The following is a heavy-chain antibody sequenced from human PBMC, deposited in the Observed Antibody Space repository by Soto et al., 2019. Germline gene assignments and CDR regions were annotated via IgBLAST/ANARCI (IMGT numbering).Heavy chain of an antibody. CDR2: IIPILGIA. CDR3: ARESSHSLDY. Sequence: GASVKVSCKASGGTFXSYTISWVRQAPGQGLEWMGRIIPILGIANYAQKFQGGVTITADKSTSTAYMELSSLRSEDTAVYYCARESSHSLDYWGQGTLVTVSS. D-gene: IGHD6-13*01. V-gene: IGHV1-69*04. CDR1: GGTFXSYT. J-gene: IGHJ4*02.